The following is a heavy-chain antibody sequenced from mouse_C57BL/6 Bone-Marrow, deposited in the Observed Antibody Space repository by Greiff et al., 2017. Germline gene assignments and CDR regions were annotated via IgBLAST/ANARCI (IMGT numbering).Heavy chain of an antibody. Sequence: QVQLQQSGAELARPGASVKLSCKASGYTFTSYGISWVKQRTGQGLEWIGEIYPRSGNTNYNEKFKGKATLTADKSSSTAYMELRSLTSEDSAVYFCAREEADYSDYDARDYWGQGTSVTVSS. CDR3: AREEADYSDYDARDY. V-gene: IGHV1-81*01. CDR2: IYPRSGNT. CDR1: GYTFTSYG. D-gene: IGHD2-13*01. J-gene: IGHJ4*01.